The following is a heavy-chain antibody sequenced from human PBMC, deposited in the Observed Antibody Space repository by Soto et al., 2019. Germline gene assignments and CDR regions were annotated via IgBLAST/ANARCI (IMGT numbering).Heavy chain of an antibody. CDR2: TYYRSKWYN. CDR1: GVSVTCNGAA. J-gene: IGHJ4*02. V-gene: IGHV6-1*01. Sequence: SETLSLTCVISGVSVTCNGAAWNWIRQSTSRGLEWLGRTYYRSKWYNDYAVSVKIRITVTPATSKIQFSLHLNSVTPEDTSVYYXAREFPYYESCDSYFDFWGQGALVTVSS. D-gene: IGHD3-16*01. CDR3: AREFPYYESCDSYFDF.